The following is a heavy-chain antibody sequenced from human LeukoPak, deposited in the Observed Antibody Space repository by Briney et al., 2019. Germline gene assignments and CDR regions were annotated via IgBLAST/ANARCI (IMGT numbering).Heavy chain of an antibody. CDR2: IILIFATA. D-gene: IGHD3-22*01. Sequence: ASVKVSCKASGGTFSIYAISWVRQAPGQGLEWMGGIILIFATANYAQKFQGRVTITPDESTSKDSMELSSLRSEERPVYNCARGRMDYYDSSGYYFAYWGQGTLVTVPS. CDR1: GGTFSIYA. V-gene: IGHV1-69*13. CDR3: ARGRMDYYDSSGYYFAY. J-gene: IGHJ4*02.